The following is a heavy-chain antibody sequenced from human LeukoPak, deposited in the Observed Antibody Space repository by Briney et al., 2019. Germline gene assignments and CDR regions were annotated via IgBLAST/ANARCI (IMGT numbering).Heavy chain of an antibody. D-gene: IGHD3-9*01. CDR3: ARKYHYDSASYGLDY. V-gene: IGHV3-30*04. J-gene: IGHJ4*02. CDR1: GFTFSNYA. Sequence: GGSLRLSCAASGFTFSNYAIHWVRQAPGKGLQWVGFISYDGTNTHYADSVRGRFTISRDNSNSAMYLEMNSLRAEDTAVYYCARKYHYDSASYGLDYWGEGTLVTVSS. CDR2: ISYDGTNT.